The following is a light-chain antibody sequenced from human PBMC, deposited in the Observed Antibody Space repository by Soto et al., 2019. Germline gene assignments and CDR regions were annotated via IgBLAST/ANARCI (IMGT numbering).Light chain of an antibody. CDR3: SSYTSSSTSRV. V-gene: IGLV2-14*01. Sequence: QSALTQPASVSGSPGQSITISCTGTSSDVGGYNYVSRYQQHPGKAPKLMIYDVSNRPSGVSNRFSGSKSGNTASLTISGLQAEDEADYYCSSYTSSSTSRVFGGGTKLTVL. CDR1: SSDVGGYNY. J-gene: IGLJ2*01. CDR2: DVS.